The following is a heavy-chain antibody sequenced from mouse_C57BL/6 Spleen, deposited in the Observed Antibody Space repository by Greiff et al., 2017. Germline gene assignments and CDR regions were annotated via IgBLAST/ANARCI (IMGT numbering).Heavy chain of an antibody. CDR1: GYTFTSYT. D-gene: IGHD1-1*01. CDR3: ARDYGSSSYWYFDV. V-gene: IGHV1-4*01. CDR2: INPSSGYT. Sequence: VQLVESGAELARPGASVKMSCKASGYTFTSYTMHWVKQRPGQGLEWIGYINPSSGYTKYNQKFKDKATLTADKSSSTAYMQLRSLTSEDSAVYYCARDYGSSSYWYFDVWGTGTTVTVSS. J-gene: IGHJ1*03.